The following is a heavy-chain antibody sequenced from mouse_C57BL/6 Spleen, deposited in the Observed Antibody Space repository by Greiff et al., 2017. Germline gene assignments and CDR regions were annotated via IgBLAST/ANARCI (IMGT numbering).Heavy chain of an antibody. Sequence: QVQLQQSGPELVKPGASVKISCKASGYAFSSSWMNWVKQRPGKGLEWIGRIYPGDGDTTYNGKFKGKATLTADKSSSTAYMQLSSLTSEDSAVYFCARSPLLDYWGQGTTLTVSS. CDR1: GYAFSSSW. V-gene: IGHV1-82*01. J-gene: IGHJ2*01. CDR2: IYPGDGDT. D-gene: IGHD2-1*01. CDR3: ARSPLLDY.